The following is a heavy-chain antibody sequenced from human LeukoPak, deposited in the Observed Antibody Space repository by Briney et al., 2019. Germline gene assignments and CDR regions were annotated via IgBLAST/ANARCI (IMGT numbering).Heavy chain of an antibody. D-gene: IGHD2-2*01. J-gene: IGHJ4*02. V-gene: IGHV3-11*04. CDR1: GFTFSNYY. CDR2: IFSSGSSM. CDR3: ARDDRQSSMGN. Sequence: PGGSLRLSCAASGFTFSNYYMSWIRQAPGKGLEWISYIFSSGSSMYYADSVRGRFTISRDNAKNSLYLQINSLRVEDTAVYYCARDDRQSSMGNWGQGTLVTVSS.